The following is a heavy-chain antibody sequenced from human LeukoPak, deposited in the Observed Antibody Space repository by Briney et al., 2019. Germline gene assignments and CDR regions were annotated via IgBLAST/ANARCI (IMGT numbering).Heavy chain of an antibody. CDR3: ASLLVGSGSYLDV. J-gene: IGHJ6*04. V-gene: IGHV4-38-2*02. Sequence: PSETLSLTCTVSGYSISSGYYWGWIRQPPGKGLEWIGSIYHSGSTYYNPSLKSRVTISVDTSKNQFSLKLSSMTAADTAVYYCASLLVGSGSYLDVWGKGTTVTVSS. CDR2: IYHSGST. CDR1: GYSISSGYY. D-gene: IGHD3-10*01.